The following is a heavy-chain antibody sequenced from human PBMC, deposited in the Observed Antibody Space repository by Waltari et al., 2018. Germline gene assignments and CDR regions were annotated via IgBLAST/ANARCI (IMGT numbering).Heavy chain of an antibody. D-gene: IGHD3-3*01. Sequence: QLQLQESGPGLVKPSETLSLTCTVSGGSISSSSYYWGGIRQPPGKGLGWIGSIYYSGSTYYNPSLKSRVTISVDTSKNQFSLKLSSVTAADTAVYYCARAPPSYYDFWSGYYDGYYFDYWGQGTLVTVSS. CDR1: GGSISSSSYY. CDR3: ARAPPSYYDFWSGYYDGYYFDY. V-gene: IGHV4-39*07. CDR2: IYYSGST. J-gene: IGHJ4*02.